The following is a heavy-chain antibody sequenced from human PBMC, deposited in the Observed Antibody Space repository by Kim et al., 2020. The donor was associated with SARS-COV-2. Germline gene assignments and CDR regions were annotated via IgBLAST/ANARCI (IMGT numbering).Heavy chain of an antibody. CDR3: ARGRRPLIVVVVAATAHNWFDP. D-gene: IGHD2-15*01. J-gene: IGHJ5*02. CDR2: INHSGST. Sequence: SETLSLTCAVYGGSFSGYYWSWIRQPPGKGLEWIGEINHSGSTNYNPSLKSRVTISVDTSKNQFSLKLSSVTAADTAVYYCARGRRPLIVVVVAATAHNWFDPWGQGTLVTVSS. CDR1: GGSFSGYY. V-gene: IGHV4-34*01.